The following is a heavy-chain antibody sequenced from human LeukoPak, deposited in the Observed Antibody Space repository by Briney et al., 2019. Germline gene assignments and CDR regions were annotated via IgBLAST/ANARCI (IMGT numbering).Heavy chain of an antibody. Sequence: PGGSLRLSCAASGFTFSSYGMHWVRQAPGKGLEWVAVISYDGSNKYYADSVKGRFTISRDNSKNTLYLQMNSLRAEDTAVYYCAKLGAAAGFGYWGQGTLVTVSS. CDR2: ISYDGSNK. CDR1: GFTFSSYG. D-gene: IGHD6-13*01. V-gene: IGHV3-30*18. J-gene: IGHJ4*02. CDR3: AKLGAAAGFGY.